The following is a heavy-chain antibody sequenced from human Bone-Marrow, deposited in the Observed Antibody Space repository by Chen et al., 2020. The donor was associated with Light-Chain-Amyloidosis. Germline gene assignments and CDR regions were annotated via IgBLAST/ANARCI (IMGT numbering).Heavy chain of an antibody. V-gene: IGHV3-48*04. CDR2: ISSSVSTI. CDR3: ARVGFYNWNVHNAFDI. Sequence: GGGVVQPGGSLRLSCAASGFTFSSYGMHWVRQAPGKGLEWVSYISSSVSTIYYADSVKGRFTISRDNAKNSLYLQMNSLRAEDTAVYYCARVGFYNWNVHNAFDIWGQGTMVTVSS. J-gene: IGHJ3*02. CDR1: GFTFSSYG. D-gene: IGHD1-1*01.